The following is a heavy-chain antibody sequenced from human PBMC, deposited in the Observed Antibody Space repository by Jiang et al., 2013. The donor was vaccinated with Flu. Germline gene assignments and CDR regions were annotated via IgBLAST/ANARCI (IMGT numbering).Heavy chain of an antibody. CDR1: GFTFSSYG. J-gene: IGHJ2*01. CDR3: AKGHRWELGWYFDL. Sequence: VQLLESGGGVVQPGRSLRLSCAASGFTFSSYGMHWVRQAPGKGLEWVAVISYDGSNKYYADSVKGRFTISRDNSKNTLYLQMNSLRAEDTAVYYCAKGHRWELGWYFDLVGPWPPWSLSPQ. D-gene: IGHD1-26*01. V-gene: IGHV3-30*18. CDR2: ISYDGSNK.